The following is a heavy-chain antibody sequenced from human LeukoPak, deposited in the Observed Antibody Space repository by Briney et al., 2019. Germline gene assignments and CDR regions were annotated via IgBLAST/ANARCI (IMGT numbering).Heavy chain of an antibody. CDR1: GGSFSGYY. Sequence: KPSETLSLTCAVYGGSFSGYYWSWIRQPPGKGLKWIGEINHSGSTNYNPSLKSRVTISVDTSKNQFSLKLSSVTAADTAVYYSARGLGYGLGSHSRIPYYYYGMDVWGQGTTVTVSS. CDR3: ARGLGYGLGSHSRIPYYYYGMDV. CDR2: INHSGST. J-gene: IGHJ6*02. D-gene: IGHD3-10*01. V-gene: IGHV4-34*01.